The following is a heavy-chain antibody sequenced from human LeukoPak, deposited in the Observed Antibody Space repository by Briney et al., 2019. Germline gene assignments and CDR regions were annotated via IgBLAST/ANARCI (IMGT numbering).Heavy chain of an antibody. CDR2: ISSSSSYI. D-gene: IGHD6-13*01. CDR1: GFTFSSYS. V-gene: IGHV3-21*01. Sequence: GGSLRLSCAASGFTFSSYSMNWVRQAPGKGLEWVSSISSSSSYIYYADSVKGRFTISRDNAKNSLYLQVNSLRAEDTAVYYCARERIAAAGWFDPWGQGTLVTVSS. CDR3: ARERIAAAGWFDP. J-gene: IGHJ5*02.